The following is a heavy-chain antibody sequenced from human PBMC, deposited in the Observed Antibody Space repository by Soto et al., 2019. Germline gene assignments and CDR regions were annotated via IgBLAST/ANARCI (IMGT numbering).Heavy chain of an antibody. Sequence: PSETLSLTCTVSGGSISSGDYYWSWIRQPPGKGLEWIGYIYYSGSTYYNPSLKSRVTISVDTSKNQFSLKLSSVTAADTAVYYCARDLGDILTGYSTVGWFDPWGQGTLVTVLL. J-gene: IGHJ5*02. CDR3: ARDLGDILTGYSTVGWFDP. D-gene: IGHD3-9*01. CDR1: GGSISSGDYY. CDR2: IYYSGST. V-gene: IGHV4-30-4*01.